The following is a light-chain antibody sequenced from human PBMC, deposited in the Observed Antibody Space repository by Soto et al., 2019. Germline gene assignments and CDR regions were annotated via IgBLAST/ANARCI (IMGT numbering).Light chain of an antibody. V-gene: IGKV1-5*03. CDR1: QTISNR. J-gene: IGKJ1*01. Sequence: DIQMTQSPSTLPASVGDRVTITCRASQTISNRLAWYQQTPGKVPKRLIYQVSCLDNGVPSRFSGSGSATEATLTISSLQPDDFATYSFQQYNLYWTFGQGTKVEIK. CDR2: QVS. CDR3: QQYNLYWT.